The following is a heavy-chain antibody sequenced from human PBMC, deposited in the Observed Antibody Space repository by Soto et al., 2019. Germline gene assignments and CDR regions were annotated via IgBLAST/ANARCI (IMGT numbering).Heavy chain of an antibody. CDR1: GGSFSGYQ. CDR3: ARGLILWFGELSRRGGYYYYMDV. CDR2: INDSGNI. Sequence: QVQLQQWGAGLLKPSETLSLTCAVYGGSFSGYQWTWIRQTPGKGLAWTGEINDSGNINDNPSLKSRGTILVDTAKKQISLKLSSVTAADTAVYYCARGLILWFGELSRRGGYYYYMDVWGKGTTVTVSS. D-gene: IGHD3-10*01. V-gene: IGHV4-34*01. J-gene: IGHJ6*03.